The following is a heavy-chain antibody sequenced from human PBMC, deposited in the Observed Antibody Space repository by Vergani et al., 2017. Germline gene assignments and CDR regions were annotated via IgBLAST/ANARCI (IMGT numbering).Heavy chain of an antibody. V-gene: IGHV4-61*01. CDR1: GGSVSSASHY. CDR3: AREESGKKCGGDCYSFAFDI. CDR2: ISYTGTT. Sequence: QVQLQESGPGLVKPSETLSLTCTVSGGSVSSASHYWSWIRQPPGKGLEWVGYISYTGTTNYNPSLKSRVTVSLDTSKNQFSLKLTSVTAADTAVYYCAREESGKKCGGDCYSFAFDIWGQGTMVTVSS. D-gene: IGHD2-21*02. J-gene: IGHJ3*02.